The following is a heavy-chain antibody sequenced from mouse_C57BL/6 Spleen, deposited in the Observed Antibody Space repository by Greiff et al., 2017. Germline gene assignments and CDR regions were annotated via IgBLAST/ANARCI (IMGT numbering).Heavy chain of an antibody. CDR2: ISSGSSTI. D-gene: IGHD3-2*02. J-gene: IGHJ3*01. V-gene: IGHV5-17*01. CDR1: GFTFSDYG. CDR3: AFSSGYWFAY. Sequence: EVQLVESGGGLVKPGGSLKLSCAASGFTFSDYGMHWVRQAPEKGLEWVAYISSGSSTIYYADTVKGRFTISRDNAKNTLFLQMTSLRSEDTAMYYCAFSSGYWFAYWGQGTLVTVSA.